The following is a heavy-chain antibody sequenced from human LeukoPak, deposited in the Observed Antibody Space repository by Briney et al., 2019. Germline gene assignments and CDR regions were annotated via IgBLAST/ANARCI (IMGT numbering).Heavy chain of an antibody. CDR1: GGSISSYY. V-gene: IGHV4-4*07. CDR2: IYTSGST. Sequence: SETLSLTCTVSGGSISSYYWSWIRQPAGKGLEWIGRIYTSGSTNYNPSLKSRVTMSVDTSKNQFSLKLSSVTAADTAVYYCARAYCSSTSCYGGEYFQHWGQGTLVTVSS. D-gene: IGHD2-2*01. J-gene: IGHJ1*01. CDR3: ARAYCSSTSCYGGEYFQH.